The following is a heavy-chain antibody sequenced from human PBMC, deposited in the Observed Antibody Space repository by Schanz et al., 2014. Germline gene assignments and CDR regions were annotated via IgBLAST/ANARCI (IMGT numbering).Heavy chain of an antibody. V-gene: IGHV1-2*04. Sequence: QEQLVQSGAEVKTPGDSVKVSCKASGYSIGGYYMHWVRQAPGVGPEWMGRINPNTGGTQYAQKFQGWVTMPRDTSISTAYMELSRLKSDDTAVYYCARAFGGYDPAGALDYWGQGTLVTVSS. J-gene: IGHJ4*02. D-gene: IGHD5-12*01. CDR1: GYSIGGYY. CDR3: ARAFGGYDPAGALDY. CDR2: INPNTGGT.